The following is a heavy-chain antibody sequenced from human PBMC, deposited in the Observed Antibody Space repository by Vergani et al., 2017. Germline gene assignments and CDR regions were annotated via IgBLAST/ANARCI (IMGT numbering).Heavy chain of an antibody. V-gene: IGHV3-33*01. CDR2: IWYDGSNK. J-gene: IGHJ6*02. CDR1: GFTFSSYG. Sequence: QVQLVESGGGVVQPGRSLRLSCAASGFTFSSYGMHWVRQAPGKGLEWVAVIWYDGSNKYYADSVTGRFTISRDNSKNTLYLQMNSLRAEDTAVYYCARVLGFWSGYSYYYYYGMDVWGQGTTVTVSS. CDR3: ARVLGFWSGYSYYYYYGMDV. D-gene: IGHD3-3*01.